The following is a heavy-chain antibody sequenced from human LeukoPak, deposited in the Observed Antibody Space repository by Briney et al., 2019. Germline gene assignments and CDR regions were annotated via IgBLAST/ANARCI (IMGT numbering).Heavy chain of an antibody. D-gene: IGHD2-15*01. CDR3: ARDLYCSGGSCYSDGMDV. CDR2: MNPNSGNT. V-gene: IGHV1-8*03. CDR1: GYTFSSYD. Sequence: VASVKVSCKASGYTFSSYDINWVRQATGQGLEWMGWMNPNSGNTGYAQKFQGRVTITRNTSISTAHMELSSLRSEDTAVFYCARDLYCSGGSCYSDGMDVWGQGTTVTVSS. J-gene: IGHJ6*02.